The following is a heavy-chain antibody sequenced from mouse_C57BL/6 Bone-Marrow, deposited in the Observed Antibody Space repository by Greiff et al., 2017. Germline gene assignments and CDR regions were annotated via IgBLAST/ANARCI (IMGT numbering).Heavy chain of an antibody. Sequence: QVQLQQPGAELVMPGASVKLSCKASGYTFTSYWMHWVKQRPGQGLEWIGEIDPSDSYTTYNQKFKGKSTLTVDKSSSTAYMQLSSLTSEDSAVYYCARRGNGLAWFAYWGQGTLVTVSA. V-gene: IGHV1-69*01. CDR1: GYTFTSYW. CDR3: ARRGNGLAWFAY. J-gene: IGHJ3*01. D-gene: IGHD1-1*02. CDR2: IDPSDSYT.